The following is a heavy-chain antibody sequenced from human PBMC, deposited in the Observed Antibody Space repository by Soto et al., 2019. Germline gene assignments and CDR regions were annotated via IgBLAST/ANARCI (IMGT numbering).Heavy chain of an antibody. D-gene: IGHD6-13*01. V-gene: IGHV3-23*01. CDR3: AREIAAAGTGDYYYGMDV. CDR1: GFTFTDYA. J-gene: IGHJ6*02. Sequence: GGSLRLSCAASGFTFTDYAWSWVRQAPGKGLEWVATISGIGGSTYLADSVKGRLSISRDNSKNTVSLLMNSLRAEDTAVYYCAREIAAAGTGDYYYGMDVWGQGTTVTVSS. CDR2: ISGIGGST.